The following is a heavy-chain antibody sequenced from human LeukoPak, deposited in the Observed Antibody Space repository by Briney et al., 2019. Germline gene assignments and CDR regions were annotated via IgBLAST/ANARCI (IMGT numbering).Heavy chain of an antibody. CDR1: GYTFTGYY. V-gene: IGHV1-2*02. Sequence: ASVNVSCKASGYTFTGYYMHWVRQAPGQGLEWMGWINPNSGGTNYAQKFQGRVTMTRDTSISTAYMELSRLRSDDPAVYYCARDRTVVVVAATPPVLEFDPWGQGTLVTVSS. CDR3: ARDRTVVVVAATPPVLEFDP. CDR2: INPNSGGT. D-gene: IGHD2-15*01. J-gene: IGHJ5*02.